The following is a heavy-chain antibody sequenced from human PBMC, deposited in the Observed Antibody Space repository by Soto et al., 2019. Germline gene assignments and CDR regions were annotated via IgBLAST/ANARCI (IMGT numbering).Heavy chain of an antibody. Sequence: SETLSLTCTVSGGSTSSYYWNWIRQPPGKGLEWIGYVEFSGRTNYNPSLRSRLTISVDTSKNQFSLKLSSVIAADTAVYYCARADCGGDCYSGGFNYWGQGTLVTVSS. D-gene: IGHD2-21*02. CDR1: GGSTSSYY. CDR2: VEFSGRT. J-gene: IGHJ4*02. V-gene: IGHV4-59*01. CDR3: ARADCGGDCYSGGFNY.